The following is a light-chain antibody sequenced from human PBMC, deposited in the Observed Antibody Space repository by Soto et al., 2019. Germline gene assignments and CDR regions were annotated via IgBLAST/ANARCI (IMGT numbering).Light chain of an antibody. J-gene: IGKJ1*01. Sequence: DIQMTQSPSTLSAYVGDRVTITCRASQSISSWVAWYQQKPGKAPKLLINVASTLQGGVPSRFSGSGSGTEFTLTISSLQPDDVATYYCQQYNTYLSFGQGTKV. CDR3: QQYNTYLS. V-gene: IGKV1-5*01. CDR1: QSISSW. CDR2: VAS.